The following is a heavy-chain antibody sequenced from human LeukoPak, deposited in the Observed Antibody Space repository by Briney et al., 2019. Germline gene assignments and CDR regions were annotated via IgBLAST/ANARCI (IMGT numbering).Heavy chain of an antibody. CDR1: VYTVTASY. J-gene: IGHJ4*02. D-gene: IGHD6-19*01. Sequence: ASVKVSSKAAVYTVTASYMHWVRQAPGQPRKCMGGINPNSGGTNYAQKFQGRVTMTRDTSISTAYMELGRLRSDDTAVYYCARGSSSGWFYTAVLAFDYWGQGTLVTVSS. V-gene: IGHV1-2*02. CDR2: INPNSGGT. CDR3: ARGSSSGWFYTAVLAFDY.